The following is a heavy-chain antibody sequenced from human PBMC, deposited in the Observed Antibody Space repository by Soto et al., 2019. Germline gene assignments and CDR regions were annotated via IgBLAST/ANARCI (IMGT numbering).Heavy chain of an antibody. CDR3: ARGLLQNGGRRYPFVDY. CDR2: MNPNSGNT. D-gene: IGHD2-8*01. Sequence: QVQLVQSGAEVKKPGASVKVSCKASGYTFTSYDINWVRQATGQGLEWMGWMNPNSGNTGYAQKFQGRVTMTRNTSISTAYMELSSLRSEDTAVYYCARGLLQNGGRRYPFVDYWGQGTLVTVSS. CDR1: GYTFTSYD. V-gene: IGHV1-8*01. J-gene: IGHJ4*02.